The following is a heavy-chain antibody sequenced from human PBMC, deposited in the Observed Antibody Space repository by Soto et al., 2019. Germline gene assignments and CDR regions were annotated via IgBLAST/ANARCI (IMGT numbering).Heavy chain of an antibody. V-gene: IGHV4-59*01. J-gene: IGHJ6*03. CDR1: GGSISSYS. CDR2: IYYSGNT. Sequence: SETLSLTCTVSGGSISSYSWSWLRQPPGKGLEWIGYIYYSGNTNYNPSLKSRVTISEDTSKNQFSLKLSSVTAADTAVYYSARVVQSYYYYYLDVWGKGITVTVSS. CDR3: ARVVQSYYYYYLDV.